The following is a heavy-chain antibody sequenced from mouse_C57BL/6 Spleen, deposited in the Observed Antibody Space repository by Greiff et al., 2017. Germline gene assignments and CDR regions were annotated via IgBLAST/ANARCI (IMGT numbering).Heavy chain of an antibody. CDR3: ARAGAYYYGIIGYAMDY. CDR2: INPGSGGT. Sequence: VQLMESGAELVRPGTSVKVSCKASGYAFTNYLIEWVKQRPGQGLEWIGVINPGSGGTNYNEKFKGKATLTADKSSSTAYMQLSSLTSEDSAVYFCARAGAYYYGIIGYAMDYWGEGTPVTVSS. CDR1: GYAFTNYL. J-gene: IGHJ4*01. D-gene: IGHD1-1*01. V-gene: IGHV1-54*01.